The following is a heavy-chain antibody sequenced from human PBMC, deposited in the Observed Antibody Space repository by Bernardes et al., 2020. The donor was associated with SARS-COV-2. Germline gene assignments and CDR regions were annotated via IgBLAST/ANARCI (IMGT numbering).Heavy chain of an antibody. CDR1: GFTFSSYA. J-gene: IGHJ2*01. CDR3: ATSGPYWYFDL. D-gene: IGHD1-26*01. Sequence: GGSLRLSCAASGFTFSSYAMSWVRQAPGKGLEWVASIKEDGSENYYVDSVKGRFTISRDNAKNSLFLQMNSLNAEDTAVYYCATSGPYWYFDLWGRGTLVTVSS. V-gene: IGHV3-7*01. CDR2: IKEDGSEN.